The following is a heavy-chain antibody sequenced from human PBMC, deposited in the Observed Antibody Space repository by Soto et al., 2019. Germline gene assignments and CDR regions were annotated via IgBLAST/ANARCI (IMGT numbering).Heavy chain of an antibody. D-gene: IGHD3-22*01. V-gene: IGHV5-10-1*01. Sequence: GEAVKLSDTVSVSSFASDLMPWVRQKPGKGLEWLGRIDPSDSQTYYCPSFLGDVTISATKSITTVFLQWSSLRASDTAMYYCARQIYDSDTGPNYQYYFDFWGQGTPVTVSS. J-gene: IGHJ4*02. CDR2: IDPSDSQT. CDR3: ARQIYDSDTGPNYQYYFDF. CDR1: VSSFASDL.